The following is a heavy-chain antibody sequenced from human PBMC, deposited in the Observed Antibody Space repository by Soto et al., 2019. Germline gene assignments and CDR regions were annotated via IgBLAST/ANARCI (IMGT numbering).Heavy chain of an antibody. J-gene: IGHJ4*02. CDR1: GFSFSSYA. D-gene: IGHD4-17*01. Sequence: VQLVESGGGVVQPGRSLRLSCAASGFSFSSYAMSWVRQAPGKGLEWVSAISGSGGSTYYADSVKGRFTISRDNSKDTLYLQMNSLRAEDTAVYYCAKVADYGGNSVKYWGQGTLVTVSS. CDR3: AKVADYGGNSVKY. CDR2: ISGSGGST. V-gene: IGHV3-23*04.